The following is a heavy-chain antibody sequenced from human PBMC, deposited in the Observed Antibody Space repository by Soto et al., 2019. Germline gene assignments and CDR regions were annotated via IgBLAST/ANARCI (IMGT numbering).Heavy chain of an antibody. CDR3: ARAFGGLRGDDY. J-gene: IGHJ4*02. D-gene: IGHD3-16*01. CDR2: IWYDGSNK. Sequence: VAVIWYDGSNKYYADSVKGRFTISRDNSKNTLYLQMNSLRAEDTAVYYCARAFGGLRGDDYWGQGTLVTVSS. V-gene: IGHV3-33*01.